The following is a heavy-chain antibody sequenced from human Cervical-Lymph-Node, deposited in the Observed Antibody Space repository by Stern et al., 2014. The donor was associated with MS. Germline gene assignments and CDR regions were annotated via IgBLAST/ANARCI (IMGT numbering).Heavy chain of an antibody. V-gene: IGHV2-5*02. CDR1: GFSLSTSGVG. Sequence: QVTLRESGPMLVKPTQTLMLTCTSSGFSLSTSGVGVGWIRQPPGKALEWLALFYWDDDKRYSPSLKSRLTITKDTSKNQVVLSMTNMDPVDTATYYCAHLTRGRPVTQYYFDYWGQGTLVTVSS. D-gene: IGHD4-17*01. CDR3: AHLTRGRPVTQYYFDY. CDR2: FYWDDDK. J-gene: IGHJ4*02.